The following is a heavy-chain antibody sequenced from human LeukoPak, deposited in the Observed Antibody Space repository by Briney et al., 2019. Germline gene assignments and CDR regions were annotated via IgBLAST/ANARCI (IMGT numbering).Heavy chain of an antibody. D-gene: IGHD3-3*01. Sequence: PSETLSLTCTVSGGSISSYYWSWIRQPPGKGLEWIGYIYYSGSTNYNPSLKSRVTISVDTSKNQFSLKLSSVTAADTAVYYCASGGPSYDFWSGYYLNYWGQGTLVTVSS. CDR3: ASGGPSYDFWSGYYLNY. CDR1: GGSISSYY. V-gene: IGHV4-59*01. J-gene: IGHJ4*02. CDR2: IYYSGST.